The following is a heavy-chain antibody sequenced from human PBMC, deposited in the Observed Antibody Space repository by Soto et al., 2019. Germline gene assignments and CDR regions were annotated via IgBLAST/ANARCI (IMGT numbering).Heavy chain of an antibody. CDR3: AIDRGCVDYGQYYYYYYYGMDV. Sequence: ASVKVSCKASGYTFTGYYMHWVRQAPGQGLEWMGWINPNSGGTNYAQKFRGWVTMTRDTSISTAYMELSRLRSDDTAVYYCAIDRGCVDYGQYYYYYYYGMDVWGQGTTVTVSS. CDR1: GYTFTGYY. CDR2: INPNSGGT. J-gene: IGHJ6*02. D-gene: IGHD4-17*01. V-gene: IGHV1-2*04.